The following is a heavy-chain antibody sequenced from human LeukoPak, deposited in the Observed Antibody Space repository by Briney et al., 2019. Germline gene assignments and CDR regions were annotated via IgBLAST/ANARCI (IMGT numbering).Heavy chain of an antibody. D-gene: IGHD6-13*01. V-gene: IGHV1-69*05. J-gene: IGHJ4*02. CDR3: ATYSSSWYYFDY. Sequence: HWASVKVSCKASGGTFSSCAISWVRQAPGQGLEWMGGIIPIFGTANYAQKFQGRVTITTDESTSTAYMELSSLRSEDTAVYYCATYSSSWYYFDYWGQGTLVTVSS. CDR1: GGTFSSCA. CDR2: IIPIFGTA.